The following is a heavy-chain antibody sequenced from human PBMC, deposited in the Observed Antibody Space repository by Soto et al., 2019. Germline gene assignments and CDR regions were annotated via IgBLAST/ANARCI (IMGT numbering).Heavy chain of an antibody. V-gene: IGHV3-30*18. D-gene: IGHD2-15*01. CDR1: GFTFSSYG. CDR3: AKDLVYCSGGRCYFPGMDF. Sequence: GGSLRLSCAASGFTFSSYGMHWVRQAPGKGLEWVAVISYDGSNKYYADSVKGRFTISRDNSKNTLYLQMNSLRAEDTAVYYCAKDLVYCSGGRCYFPGMDFWGQGTTVTVSS. J-gene: IGHJ6*02. CDR2: ISYDGSNK.